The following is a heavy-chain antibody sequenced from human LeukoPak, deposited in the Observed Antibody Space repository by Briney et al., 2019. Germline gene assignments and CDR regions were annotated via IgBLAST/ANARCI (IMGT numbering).Heavy chain of an antibody. V-gene: IGHV4-38-2*01. D-gene: IGHD3-9*01. J-gene: IGHJ3*02. CDR1: GYFISSGYH. CDR2: IYRSGIT. CDR3: ARHDWTFDI. Sequence: KPSETLSLTCVVSGYFISSGYHWGWIRQPPGKGLDWIGSIYRSGITYYNPSLKSRVTMSVDTSKNQFSLKLSSVTAADTAVYYCARHDWTFDIWGQGTMVIASS.